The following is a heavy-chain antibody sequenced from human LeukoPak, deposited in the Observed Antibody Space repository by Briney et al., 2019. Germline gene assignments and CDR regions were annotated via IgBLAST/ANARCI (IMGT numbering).Heavy chain of an antibody. D-gene: IGHD3-22*01. CDR3: ARDCYDSKMGDWFDP. J-gene: IGHJ5*02. CDR2: IYYSGST. Sequence: SETLSLTCTVSGGSISSYYWSWIRQPPGKGLEWIGSIYYSGSTYYNPSLKSRVTISVDTSKNQFSLKLSSVTAADTAVYYCARDCYDSKMGDWFDPWGQGTLVTVSS. CDR1: GGSISSYY. V-gene: IGHV4-39*07.